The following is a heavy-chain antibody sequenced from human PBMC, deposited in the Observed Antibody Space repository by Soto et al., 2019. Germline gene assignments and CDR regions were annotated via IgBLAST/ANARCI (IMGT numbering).Heavy chain of an antibody. Sequence: SVKVSCKASGGTFSSYAISWVRQAPGQGLEWMGGIIPIFGTANYAQKFQGRVTITADESTSTAYMELSSLRSEDTAVYYCATGRAAAGTTLTTHWGQGTPVTVSS. CDR3: ATGRAAAGTTLTTH. V-gene: IGHV1-69*13. CDR1: GGTFSSYA. D-gene: IGHD6-13*01. J-gene: IGHJ4*02. CDR2: IIPIFGTA.